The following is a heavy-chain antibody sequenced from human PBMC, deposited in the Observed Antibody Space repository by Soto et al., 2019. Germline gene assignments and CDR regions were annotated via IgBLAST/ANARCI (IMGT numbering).Heavy chain of an antibody. J-gene: IGHJ4*02. CDR1: GASISYGGFS. D-gene: IGHD5-12*01. CDR3: ARGGGYDSFDY. Sequence: SETLSLTCTVSGASISYGGFSWSWIRQSPGKGLEWIGYISHLESTYFHPSFRSRLTMSIDRTRNQFSLKLSSVTAADMAVYYCARGGGYDSFDYWGQGVLVTVSS. CDR2: ISHLEST. V-gene: IGHV4-30-2*06.